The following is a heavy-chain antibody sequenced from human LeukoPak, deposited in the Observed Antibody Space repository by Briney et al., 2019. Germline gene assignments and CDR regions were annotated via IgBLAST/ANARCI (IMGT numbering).Heavy chain of an antibody. CDR2: INPNSGGT. CDR1: GYTFTGYY. D-gene: IGHD2-15*01. CDR3: ARAQVYCSGGGCPYFDY. Sequence: GASVKVSCKASGYTFTGYYMHWVRQAPGQGLEWMGWINPNSGGTNYAQKFQGRITMTRDTSISTAYMEPSRLRSDDTAVYYCARAQVYCSGGGCPYFDYWGQGTLVTVSS. J-gene: IGHJ4*02. V-gene: IGHV1-2*02.